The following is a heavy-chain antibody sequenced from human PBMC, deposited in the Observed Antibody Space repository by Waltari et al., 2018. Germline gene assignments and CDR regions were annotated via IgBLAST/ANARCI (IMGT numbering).Heavy chain of an antibody. CDR2: IYSGGSS. Sequence: QVQLQESGPGLVKPSETLSLTCPVSSVSLNTSYWNWIRQPAGRGLEWIGRIYSGGSSNYNPSLKSRVTMSVDTSKSQLSLKLNSVTAADTAVYYCATDNNRQAFNIWGQGILVTVSS. J-gene: IGHJ3*02. CDR3: ATDNNRQAFNI. V-gene: IGHV4-4*07. D-gene: IGHD1-20*01. CDR1: SVSLNTSY.